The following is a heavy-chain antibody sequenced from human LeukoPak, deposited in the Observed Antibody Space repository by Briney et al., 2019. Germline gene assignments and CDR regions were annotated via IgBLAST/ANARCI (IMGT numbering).Heavy chain of an antibody. CDR2: ISWNSGSI. CDR1: GFTFDDYG. Sequence: QSGGSLRLSCAASGFTFDDYGMSWVRQAPGKGLEWVSGISWNSGSIGYADSVKGRFTISRDNAKNSLYLQMNSLRAEDTALYYCAKGPYFYYWGQGTLVTVSS. CDR3: AKGPYFYY. V-gene: IGHV3-9*01. J-gene: IGHJ4*02.